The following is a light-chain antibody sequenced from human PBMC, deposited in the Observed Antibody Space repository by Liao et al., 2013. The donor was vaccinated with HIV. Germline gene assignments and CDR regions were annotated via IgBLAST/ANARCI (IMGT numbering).Light chain of an antibody. CDR2: EDT. V-gene: IGLV3-21*04. J-gene: IGLJ3*02. CDR3: QAWDSSRDHQV. Sequence: SYVLTQPPSVSVAPGETARISCGADNIGSKSVQWYQQKAGQAPVLVIYEDTKRPSGIPERFSGTNSADTATLTISRVEVGDEAEYYCQAWDSSRDHQVFGGGTKLTVL. CDR1: NIGSKS.